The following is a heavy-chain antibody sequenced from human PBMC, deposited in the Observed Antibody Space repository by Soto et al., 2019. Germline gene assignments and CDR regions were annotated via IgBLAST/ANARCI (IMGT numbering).Heavy chain of an antibody. CDR1: GFTVSSHA. D-gene: IGHD2-15*01. CDR3: APHVSCSGGSCQYDAFAI. CDR2: VTADGGT. J-gene: IGHJ3*02. Sequence: EVQVLESGGGLVQPGGSLRLSCEGSGFTVSSHAMTWIRQAPGKGPEWVSTVTADGGTYYADSVKGRFAMSRDTSENTLYLKMNSLGAEDTADYYCAPHVSCSGGSCQYDAFAIRGQGTMVTVSS. V-gene: IGHV3-23*01.